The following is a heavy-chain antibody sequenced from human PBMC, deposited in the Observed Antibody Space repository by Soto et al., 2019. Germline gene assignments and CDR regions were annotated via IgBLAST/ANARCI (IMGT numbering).Heavy chain of an antibody. CDR2: ISSSSSTI. D-gene: IGHD6-19*01. Sequence: GGSLRLSCAASGFTFSSYSMNWVRQAPGKGLEWVSYISSSSSTIYYADSVKGRFTISRDNAKNSLYLQMNSLRDEDTAVYYCASPGYYSSGWYPILHVDGMDVWGQGTTVTVSS. CDR3: ASPGYYSSGWYPILHVDGMDV. V-gene: IGHV3-48*02. J-gene: IGHJ6*02. CDR1: GFTFSSYS.